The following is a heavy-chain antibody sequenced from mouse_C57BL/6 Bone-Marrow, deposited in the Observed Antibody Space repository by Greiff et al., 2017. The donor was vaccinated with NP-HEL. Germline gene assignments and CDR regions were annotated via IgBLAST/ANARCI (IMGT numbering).Heavy chain of an antibody. CDR2: INPNYGTT. V-gene: IGHV1-39*01. J-gene: IGHJ3*01. D-gene: IGHD2-3*01. CDR1: GYSFTDYN. CDR3: ARGGGLLRYFCAY. Sequence: EVKLQESGPELVKPGASVKISCKASGYSFTDYNMNWVKQSNGKSLEWIGVINPNYGTTSYNQKFKGKATLTVDQSSSTAYMQLNSLTSEDSAVYYCARGGGLLRYFCAYWGQGTLVTVSA.